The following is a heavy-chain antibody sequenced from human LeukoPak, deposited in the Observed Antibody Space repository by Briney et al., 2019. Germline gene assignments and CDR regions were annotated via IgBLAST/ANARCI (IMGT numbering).Heavy chain of an antibody. CDR2: ISYDGSNK. CDR1: GFTFSSYA. J-gene: IGHJ4*02. CDR3: ARWLNEGSYGYFDY. V-gene: IGHV3-30*04. D-gene: IGHD1-26*01. Sequence: PGGSLRLSCAASGFTFSSYAMHWVRQAPGKGLEWVAVISYDGSNKYYADSVKGRFTISRDNSKNTLYLQMNSLRAEDTAVYYCARWLNEGSYGYFDYWGQGTLVTVSS.